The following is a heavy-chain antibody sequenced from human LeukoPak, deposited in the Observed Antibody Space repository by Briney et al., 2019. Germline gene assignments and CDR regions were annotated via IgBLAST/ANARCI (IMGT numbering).Heavy chain of an antibody. Sequence: GASVKVSCKASGYTCTSYDINWVRQATGQGLEWMGWMNPNSGNTGYAQKFQGRVTMTRNTSISTAYMELSSLRSEHTAVYYCARGYRYVWGSYRPRSPYYFDYWGQGTLVTVSS. CDR1: GYTCTSYD. CDR2: MNPNSGNT. D-gene: IGHD3-16*02. J-gene: IGHJ4*02. V-gene: IGHV1-8*01. CDR3: ARGYRYVWGSYRPRSPYYFDY.